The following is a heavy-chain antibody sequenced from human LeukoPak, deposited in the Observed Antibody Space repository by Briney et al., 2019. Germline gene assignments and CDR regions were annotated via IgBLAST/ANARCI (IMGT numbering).Heavy chain of an antibody. V-gene: IGHV3-30*18. D-gene: IGHD3-3*01. J-gene: IGHJ6*03. Sequence: PGGSLRLSCTASGFTFSSYHMNWVRQAPGKGLEWVAVISYDGSNKYYADSVKGRFTISRDNSKNTLYLQMNSLRAEDTAVYYCAKDGGYYDFWSGYYNYYYYYMDVWGKGTTVTVSS. CDR2: ISYDGSNK. CDR1: GFTFSSYH. CDR3: AKDGGYYDFWSGYYNYYYYYMDV.